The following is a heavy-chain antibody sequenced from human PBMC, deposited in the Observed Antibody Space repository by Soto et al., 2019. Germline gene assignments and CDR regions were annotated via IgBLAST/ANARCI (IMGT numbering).Heavy chain of an antibody. V-gene: IGHV1-69*06. D-gene: IGHD3-22*01. CDR2: IIPIFGTA. CDR3: ARGLPYDSSGYLSAEYFQH. CDR1: GGTFSSYA. J-gene: IGHJ1*01. Sequence: QVQLVQSGAEVKKPGSSVKVSCKASGGTFSSYAISWVRQAPGQGLEWMGGIIPIFGTANYAQKFQGRVTITAAKSTSTAYMELSSLRSEDTAVYYCARGLPYDSSGYLSAEYFQHWGQGTLVTVSS.